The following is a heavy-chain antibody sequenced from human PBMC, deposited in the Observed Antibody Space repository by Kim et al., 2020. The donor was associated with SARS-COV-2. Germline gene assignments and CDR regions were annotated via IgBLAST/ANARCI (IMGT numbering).Heavy chain of an antibody. CDR1: GFTFSDHY. Sequence: GGSLRLSCAASGFTFSDHYMDWVRQAPGKGLEWVGRIRNKANSYTTEYAASVKGRFTISRDDSNNSLYLQMNSLKTEDTAVYYCVRYDSSGSGGCRTFDYCRQGTQVTVSS. J-gene: IGHJ4*02. V-gene: IGHV3-72*01. CDR2: IRNKANSYTT. CDR3: VRYDSSGSGGCRTFDY. D-gene: IGHD3-22*01.